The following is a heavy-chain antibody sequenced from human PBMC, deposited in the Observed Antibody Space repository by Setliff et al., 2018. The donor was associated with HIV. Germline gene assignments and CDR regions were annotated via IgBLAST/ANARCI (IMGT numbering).Heavy chain of an antibody. D-gene: IGHD2-2*01. V-gene: IGHV4-31*03. CDR1: GGSVSSGSYW. CDR2: IYYSGST. J-gene: IGHJ6*03. CDR3: ARDGSTSWHYYYYMDV. Sequence: SETLSLTCTVSGGSVSSGSYWWSWIRQPAGKGLEWIGHIYYSGSTYYNPSLKSRVTISVDTSKNQFSLKLGSVTAADTAVYYCARDGSTSWHYYYYMDVWGKGTTVTVSS.